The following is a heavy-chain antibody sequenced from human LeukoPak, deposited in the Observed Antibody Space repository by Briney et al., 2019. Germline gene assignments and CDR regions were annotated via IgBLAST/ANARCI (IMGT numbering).Heavy chain of an antibody. J-gene: IGHJ4*02. CDR3: AKEGGITIFGVVIGGYFDY. CDR2: IRYDGSNQ. D-gene: IGHD3-3*01. CDR1: GFTFSTYG. V-gene: IGHV3-30*02. Sequence: TGGSLRLSCAASGFTFSTYGMHWVHQAPGKGLEWVAFIRYDGSNQYYADSVKGRFTISRDNSKNTLYLQMNSLRAEDTAVYYCAKEGGITIFGVVIGGYFDYWGQGTLVTVSS.